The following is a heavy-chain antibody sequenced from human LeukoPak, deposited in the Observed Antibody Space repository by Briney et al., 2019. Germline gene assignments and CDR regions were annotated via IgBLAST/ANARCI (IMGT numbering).Heavy chain of an antibody. J-gene: IGHJ4*02. CDR2: INAGNGKT. Sequence: ASVTVSCKASGYIFTDYAIQWVRQAPGQGLEWMGWINAGNGKTKYTQKFQGRVTITRDTSASTAYMELTGLRSDDTAVYYCARARWTSTVTTYYLDFWGQGTLVTVSS. D-gene: IGHD4-17*01. V-gene: IGHV1-3*01. CDR1: GYIFTDYA. CDR3: ARARWTSTVTTYYLDF.